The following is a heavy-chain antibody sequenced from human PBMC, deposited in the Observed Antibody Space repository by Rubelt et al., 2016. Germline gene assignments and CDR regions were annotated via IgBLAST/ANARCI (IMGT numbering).Heavy chain of an antibody. V-gene: IGHV3-7*01. CDR2: VKQDGSDK. Sequence: EVQLVESGGGLVQPGGSLRLSCAASGFTFSSHYMTWVRQAPGKGLEWVANVKQDGSDKHYVESVKGRFTVSRDNAKNSLYLQMNSLRAEDTAVDYCAREATVAGTDDAFDIWGQGTMVTVSS. J-gene: IGHJ3*02. CDR3: AREATVAGTDDAFDI. D-gene: IGHD6-19*01. CDR1: GFTFSSHY.